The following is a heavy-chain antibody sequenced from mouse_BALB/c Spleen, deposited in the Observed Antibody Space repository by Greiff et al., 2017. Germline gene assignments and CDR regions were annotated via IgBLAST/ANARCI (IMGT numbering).Heavy chain of an antibody. CDR2: IWSDGST. D-gene: IGHD1-1*01. Sequence: QVQLKESGPDLVAPSQSLSITCTVSGFSLTSYGVHWVRQPPGKGLEWLVVIWSDGSTTYNSALKSRLSISKDNSKSQVFLKMNSLQTDDTAMYYCARHDYVSSYAMDYWGQGTSVTVSS. CDR1: GFSLTSYG. CDR3: ARHDYVSSYAMDY. J-gene: IGHJ4*01. V-gene: IGHV2-6-2*01.